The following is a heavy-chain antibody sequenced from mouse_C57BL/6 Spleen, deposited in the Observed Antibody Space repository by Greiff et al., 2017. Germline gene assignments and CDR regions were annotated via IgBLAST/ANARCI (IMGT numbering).Heavy chain of an antibody. CDR3: ARRLTGTGDIDY. CDR1: GYTFSSYW. J-gene: IGHJ2*01. CDR2: IDPSDSYT. V-gene: IGHV1-69*01. D-gene: IGHD4-1*01. Sequence: QVQLKQPGAELVMPGASVKLSCKASGYTFSSYWMHWVKQRPGQGLEWIGEIDPSDSYTNYNQKFKGKSTLTVDKSSSTAYMQLSSLTSEDSAVYYCARRLTGTGDIDYWGQGTTLTVSS.